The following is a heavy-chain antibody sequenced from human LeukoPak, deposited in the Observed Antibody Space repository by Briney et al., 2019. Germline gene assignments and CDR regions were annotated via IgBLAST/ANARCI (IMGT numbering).Heavy chain of an antibody. Sequence: SETLSLTCAVYGGSFSGYYWSWIRQPPGKGLEWIGEINHSGSTNYNPSLKSRVTISVDTSKNQFSLKLSPVTAADTAVYYCARQTGSGLFILPGGQGTLVTVSS. V-gene: IGHV4-34*01. CDR2: INHSGST. J-gene: IGHJ4*02. CDR1: GGSFSGYY. D-gene: IGHD3/OR15-3a*01. CDR3: ARQTGSGLFILP.